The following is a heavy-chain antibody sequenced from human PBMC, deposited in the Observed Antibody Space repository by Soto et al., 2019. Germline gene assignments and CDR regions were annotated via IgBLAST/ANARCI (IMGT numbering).Heavy chain of an antibody. Sequence: EVQLLESGGGLVQPGGALRLSCAASGFAFGRSAMSWVRQAPGKGVEWVSAMGGTVDSAYYADSVKGRFTISRDDSNDTLFLQMISLRPEDTAVYYCATDNISGWYDNWGQGTLVTVSS. D-gene: IGHD6-19*01. CDR3: ATDNISGWYDN. V-gene: IGHV3-23*01. J-gene: IGHJ5*02. CDR1: GFAFGRSA. CDR2: MGGTVDSA.